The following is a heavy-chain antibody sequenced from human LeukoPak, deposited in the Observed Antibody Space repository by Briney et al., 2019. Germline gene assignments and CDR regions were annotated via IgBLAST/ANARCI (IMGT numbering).Heavy chain of an antibody. J-gene: IGHJ4*02. Sequence: SETLSLTCTVSGGSISSGSYYWSWIRQPTGKGLEWIGRIYTSGSTNYNPSLKSRVTISVDTSKNQFSLKLSSVTAADTAVYYCARSAYQLLDYWGQGTLVTVSS. V-gene: IGHV4-61*02. D-gene: IGHD2-2*01. CDR1: GGSISSGSYY. CDR2: IYTSGST. CDR3: ARSAYQLLDY.